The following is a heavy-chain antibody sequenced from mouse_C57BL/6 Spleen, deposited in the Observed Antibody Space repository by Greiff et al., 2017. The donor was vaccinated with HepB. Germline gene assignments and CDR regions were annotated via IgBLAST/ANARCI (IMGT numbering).Heavy chain of an antibody. CDR3: SRSGYYGNYVYYFHY. Sequence: VQLQQPGAELVKPGASVKLSCKASGYTFTSYWMQWVKQRPGQGLEWIGEIDPSDSYTNYNHKFKGKATLTVDTSSSTAYMQLSILTSEDSAVYYCSRSGYYGNYVYYFHYWGQGTTLTVSS. D-gene: IGHD2-1*01. J-gene: IGHJ2*01. CDR1: GYTFTSYW. V-gene: IGHV1-50*01. CDR2: IDPSDSYT.